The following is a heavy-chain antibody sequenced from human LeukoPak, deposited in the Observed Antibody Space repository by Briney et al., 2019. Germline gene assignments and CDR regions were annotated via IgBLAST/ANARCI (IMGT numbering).Heavy chain of an antibody. CDR1: GFTFSSYA. CDR2: ISYDGSNK. J-gene: IGHJ4*02. D-gene: IGHD5-18*01. CDR3: ARDGAIQLWPNFDY. Sequence: GGSLRLSCAASGFTFSSYAMHWVRQAPGKGLEWVAVISYDGSNKYYAASVKGRFTISRDNSKNTLYLQMNSRRAEDTAVYYCARDGAIQLWPNFDYWGQGTLVTVSS. V-gene: IGHV3-30-3*01.